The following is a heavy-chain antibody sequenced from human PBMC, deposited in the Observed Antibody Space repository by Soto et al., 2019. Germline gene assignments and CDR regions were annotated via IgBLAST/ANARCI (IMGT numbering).Heavy chain of an antibody. J-gene: IGHJ3*02. D-gene: IGHD4-17*01. CDR1: GFTFTNAW. Sequence: PGGSLRLSCVASGFTFTNAWMSWVRQAPGKGLEWVGHIKSKTDGVTTAGATLALGTPVKGRLTISRDDSKNTLYLQMYSLQGEDTAVYHGTTDRLHGDPGAFDSWGQGTMVTVSS. CDR3: TTDRLHGDPGAFDS. CDR2: IKSKTDGVTTAGA. V-gene: IGHV3-15*01.